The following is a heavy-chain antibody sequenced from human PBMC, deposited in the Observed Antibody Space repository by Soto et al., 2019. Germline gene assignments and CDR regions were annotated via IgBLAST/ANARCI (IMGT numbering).Heavy chain of an antibody. CDR1: GFTFSSYS. V-gene: IGHV3-48*01. CDR3: AKVIGYYYYYGMDV. Sequence: GGSLRLSCAASGFTFSSYSMNWVRQAPGKGLEWISYISSSTSTIYYADSVKGRFTISRDNSKNTLYLQMNSLRAEDTAVYYCAKVIGYYYYYGMDVWGQGTTVTVSS. J-gene: IGHJ6*02. CDR2: ISSSTSTI.